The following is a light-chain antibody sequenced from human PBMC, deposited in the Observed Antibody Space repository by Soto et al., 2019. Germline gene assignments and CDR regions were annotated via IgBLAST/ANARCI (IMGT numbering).Light chain of an antibody. CDR3: QQYGSPWT. Sequence: EIVLTQSPGTLSLSPGDRATLSCRASQSVSSTYLTWYQQKPGQAPRLLIYGASSRATGIPDRFSGSGSGTDFTLTISRLEPEDCAVYYCQQYGSPWTFGQGTKVEVK. J-gene: IGKJ1*01. CDR1: QSVSSTY. V-gene: IGKV3-20*01. CDR2: GAS.